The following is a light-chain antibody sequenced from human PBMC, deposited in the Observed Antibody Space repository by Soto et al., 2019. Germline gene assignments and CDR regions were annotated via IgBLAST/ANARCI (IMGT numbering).Light chain of an antibody. CDR3: QQYGGSPIT. V-gene: IGKV3-20*01. Sequence: EIVLTQSPGTLSLSPVERATLSCRASQSVSSRLAWYQQKPGQAPRLLISGASSRATGIPDRFSGSGSATDFTLTISRLEPEDFALYYCQQYGGSPITFGQGTRLEI. J-gene: IGKJ5*01. CDR2: GAS. CDR1: QSVSSR.